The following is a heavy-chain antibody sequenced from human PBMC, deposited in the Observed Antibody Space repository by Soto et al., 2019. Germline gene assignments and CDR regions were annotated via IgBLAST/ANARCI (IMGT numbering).Heavy chain of an antibody. J-gene: IGHJ4*02. D-gene: IGHD3-22*01. CDR3: ALRGYYSFDY. Sequence: GLDLEWLALIYWDEDKRYSPSLKSRLTITKDTSKNQVVLTMTNMDPVDTATYYCALRGYYSFDYWGQGTLVAVSS. CDR2: IYWDEDK. V-gene: IGHV2-5*02.